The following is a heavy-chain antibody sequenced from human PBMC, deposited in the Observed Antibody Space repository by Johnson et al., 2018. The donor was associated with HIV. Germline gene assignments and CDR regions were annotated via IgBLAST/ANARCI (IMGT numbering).Heavy chain of an antibody. CDR3: AKDLLEVVPYAFDI. D-gene: IGHD2-2*01. CDR2: ISWNSGSI. CDR1: GFTFDDYA. V-gene: IGHV3-9*01. J-gene: IGHJ3*02. Sequence: VQLVESGGGLVQPGRSLRLSCAASGFTFDDYAMHWVRQAPGKGLEWVSGISWNSGSIGYADSVKGRFTISRDNAKNSLYLLMNSLRAEDTALYYCAKDLLEVVPYAFDIWGQGTMVTVSS.